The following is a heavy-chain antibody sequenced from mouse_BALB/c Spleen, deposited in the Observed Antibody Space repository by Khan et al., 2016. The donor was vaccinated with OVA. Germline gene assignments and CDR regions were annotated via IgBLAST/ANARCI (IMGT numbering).Heavy chain of an antibody. CDR2: ISSGSSTI. Sequence: EVELVESGGGLVQPGGSRKLSCAASGFTFSSFLMYWVRQAPEKGLEWVAYISSGSSTIYYTDTVKGRFTISRDNPKNTLFLQMTSLRSEDKAMSYCDRSRVDYGYFAHWGQGTPLTVS. D-gene: IGHD1-1*01. V-gene: IGHV5-17*02. CDR1: GFTFSSFL. CDR3: DRSRVDYGYFAH. J-gene: IGHJ2*01.